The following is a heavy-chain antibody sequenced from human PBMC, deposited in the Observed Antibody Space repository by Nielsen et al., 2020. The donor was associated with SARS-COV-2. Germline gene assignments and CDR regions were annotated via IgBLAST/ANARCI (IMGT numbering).Heavy chain of an antibody. CDR1: GFTFDDYA. CDR2: ISWNSGSI. V-gene: IGHV3-9*01. Sequence: SLNISCAASGFTFDDYAMHWVRQAPGKGLEWVSGISWNSGSIGYADSVKGRFTISRDNAKNSLYLQMNSLRAEDTALYYCAKDPGDAFDIWGQGTMVTVSS. D-gene: IGHD3-10*01. J-gene: IGHJ3*02. CDR3: AKDPGDAFDI.